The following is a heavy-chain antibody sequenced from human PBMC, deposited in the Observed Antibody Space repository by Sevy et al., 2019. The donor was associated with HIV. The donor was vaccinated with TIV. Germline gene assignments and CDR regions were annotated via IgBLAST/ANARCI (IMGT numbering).Heavy chain of an antibody. CDR2: IRYDGGNK. V-gene: IGHV3-30*02. CDR3: AKTGTTQLGY. D-gene: IGHD1-7*01. J-gene: IGHJ4*02. CDR1: GFTFSRFG. Sequence: GGSLRLSCAASGFTFSRFGMHWVRQAPGKGLEWVAFIRYDGGNKYYVDSVKGRFTISRDNSKNTLYLQMDALRAEDTAVYYCAKTGTTQLGYWGQGTLVTVSS.